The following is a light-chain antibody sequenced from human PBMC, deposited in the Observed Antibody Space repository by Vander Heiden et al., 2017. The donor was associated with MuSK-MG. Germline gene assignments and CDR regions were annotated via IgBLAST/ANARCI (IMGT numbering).Light chain of an antibody. J-gene: IGKJ3*01. CDR2: AAS. CDR3: HEDDTYRQA. Sequence: AIRMTQSPSSFSASTGDRVTITCRASQAISSYLAWYQQKPGKAPKLLIYAASTLQSPVPSRFSGTGSGTDFTLSIMCLQSKAIATYYCHEDDTYRQAFGPGTKVDIK. V-gene: IGKV1-8*01. CDR1: QAISSY.